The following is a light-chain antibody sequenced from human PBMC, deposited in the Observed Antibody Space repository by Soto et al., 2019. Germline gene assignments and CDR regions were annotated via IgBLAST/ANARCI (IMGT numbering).Light chain of an antibody. J-gene: IGLJ3*02. CDR1: SSNIGINP. Sequence: QSVLTQPPSASGTPGQRVTISCSGSSSNIGINPVNWYQQFPGTAPKLLIYSNNQRPSGVPDRFSGSKSGTSASLAISGLQSECEAHYYCEAWDDSLNGVVFGGGTKLTVL. CDR2: SNN. V-gene: IGLV1-44*01. CDR3: EAWDDSLNGVV.